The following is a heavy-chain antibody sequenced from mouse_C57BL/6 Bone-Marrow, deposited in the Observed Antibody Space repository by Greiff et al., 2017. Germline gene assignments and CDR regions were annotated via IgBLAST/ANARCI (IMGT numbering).Heavy chain of an antibody. D-gene: IGHD1-1*01. CDR1: GYTFTSYD. CDR3: ARLEFDGSGGDWYFDV. Sequence: QVQLQQSGPELVKPGASVKLSCKASGYTFTSYDINWVKQRPGKGLEWIGWLYPRDGSTTYNEKFKGKATLTVDPSSSTAYMELHSLTSADSAVYFCARLEFDGSGGDWYFDVWGTGTTVTVSS. CDR2: LYPRDGST. V-gene: IGHV1-85*01. J-gene: IGHJ1*03.